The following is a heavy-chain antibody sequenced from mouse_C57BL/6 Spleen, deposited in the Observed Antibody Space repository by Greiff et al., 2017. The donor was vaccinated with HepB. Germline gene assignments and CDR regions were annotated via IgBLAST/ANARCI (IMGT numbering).Heavy chain of an antibody. Sequence: VESGEGLVKPGGSLKLSCAASGFTFSSYAMSWVRQTPEKRLEWVAYISSGGDYIYYADTVKGRFTISRDNARNTLYLQMSSLKSEDTAMYYCTRVNSSGSSNYFDYWGQGTTLTVSS. D-gene: IGHD3-2*02. CDR3: TRVNSSGSSNYFDY. V-gene: IGHV5-9-1*02. CDR2: ISSGGDYI. J-gene: IGHJ2*01. CDR1: GFTFSSYA.